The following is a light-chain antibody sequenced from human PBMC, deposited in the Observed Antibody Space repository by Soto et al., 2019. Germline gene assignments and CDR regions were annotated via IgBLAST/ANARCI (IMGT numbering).Light chain of an antibody. V-gene: IGKV3-20*01. CDR1: QSVSSSY. Sequence: EIVLTQSPGTLSLSPGERATLSCRASQSVSSSYLAWYQQKPGQAPRLLIYDASSRATGIPDRFSGSGSGTDFPLTISRLEPEDFAVDYWQPYGSSPPVTFGPGTKVDIK. J-gene: IGKJ3*01. CDR2: DAS. CDR3: QPYGSSPPVT.